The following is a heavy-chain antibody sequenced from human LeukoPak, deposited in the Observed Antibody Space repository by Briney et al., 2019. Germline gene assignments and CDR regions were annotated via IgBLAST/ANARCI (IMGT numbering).Heavy chain of an antibody. D-gene: IGHD6-19*01. V-gene: IGHV3-21*01. J-gene: IGHJ1*01. CDR2: ISSSRSYT. CDR1: GFTFRTYT. CDR3: ARDFSPPSGWTEYFQH. Sequence: PGGSLRLSCAASGFTFRTYTMHWVRQAPGKGLEWVSCISSSRSYTYYADSVKGRFTMSRDNAKNSLYLQMNSLRAEDTAVYYCARDFSPPSGWTEYFQHWGQGTLVTVSS.